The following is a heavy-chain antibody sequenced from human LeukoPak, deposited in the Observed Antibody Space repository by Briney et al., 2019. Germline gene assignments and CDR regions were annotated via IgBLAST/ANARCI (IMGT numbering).Heavy chain of an antibody. Sequence: GGSLRLSCAASGFTFTSYAMSWVRQAPGKGLEWVSAISGSGGSTYYADSVKGRFTISRDNSKNTLYLQMNSLRAEDTALYYCARDSGWLLYFDYWGQGTLATVSS. D-gene: IGHD1-26*01. CDR2: ISGSGGST. V-gene: IGHV3-23*01. J-gene: IGHJ4*02. CDR1: GFTFTSYA. CDR3: ARDSGWLLYFDY.